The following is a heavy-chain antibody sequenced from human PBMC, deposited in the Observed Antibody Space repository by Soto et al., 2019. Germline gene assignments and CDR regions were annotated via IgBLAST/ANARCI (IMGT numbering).Heavy chain of an antibody. CDR2: INPSDGNR. Sequence: ASVKVSCKASGYSFSFYGINWVRQAPGQGLEWMGWINPSDGNRNSAQKFEDRVTITKDTSKNQVVLTMTNMDPVDTATYYCAHYGSGTYYTLAPYYFDYWGQGTLVTVSS. J-gene: IGHJ4*02. V-gene: IGHV1-18*01. CDR3: AHYGSGTYYTLAPYYFDY. D-gene: IGHD3-10*01. CDR1: GYSFSFYG.